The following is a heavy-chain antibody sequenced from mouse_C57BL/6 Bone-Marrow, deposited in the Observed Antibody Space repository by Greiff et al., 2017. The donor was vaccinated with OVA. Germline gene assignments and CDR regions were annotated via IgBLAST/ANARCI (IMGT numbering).Heavy chain of an antibody. D-gene: IGHD3-3*01. J-gene: IGHJ2*01. V-gene: IGHV5-17*01. CDR3: ARPGDLYYFDY. CDR2: ISSGSSTI. Sequence: EVKVVEAGGGQIKPGASLKLSCAASGFTFSDYGMHWVRQAPEKGLEWVAYISSGSSTIYYADTVKGRFTISRDNAKNTLFLQMTSLRSEDTAMYYCARPGDLYYFDYWGQGTTLTVSS. CDR1: GFTFSDYG.